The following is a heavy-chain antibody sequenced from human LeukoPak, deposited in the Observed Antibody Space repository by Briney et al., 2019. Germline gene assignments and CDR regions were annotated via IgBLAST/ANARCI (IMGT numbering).Heavy chain of an antibody. D-gene: IGHD3-3*01. CDR1: GGSFSGYY. J-gene: IGHJ4*02. Sequence: SETLSLTCAVYGGSFSGYYWSWIRQPPGKGLEWIGEINHSGSTNYNPSLESRVTISVDTSKNQFSLKLSSVTAADTAVYYCARAYYDFWSGYQFDYWGQGTLVTVSS. V-gene: IGHV4-34*01. CDR3: ARAYYDFWSGYQFDY. CDR2: INHSGST.